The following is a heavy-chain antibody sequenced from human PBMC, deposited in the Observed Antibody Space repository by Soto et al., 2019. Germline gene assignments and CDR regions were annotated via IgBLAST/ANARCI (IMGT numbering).Heavy chain of an antibody. D-gene: IGHD3-3*01. Sequence: QVPLVQSGGEVKKPGASVKVSCKASGYTFTSYGISWVRQAPGQGLEWMGWISSYNGHTNYAQKLQGRVTMTTDTSTRTVYMELRSLRSDDTAVYFCARSGFLEWLADYSYYHMDVWGQGTTVTVSS. CDR3: ARSGFLEWLADYSYYHMDV. V-gene: IGHV1-18*01. J-gene: IGHJ6*02. CDR1: GYTFTSYG. CDR2: ISSYNGHT.